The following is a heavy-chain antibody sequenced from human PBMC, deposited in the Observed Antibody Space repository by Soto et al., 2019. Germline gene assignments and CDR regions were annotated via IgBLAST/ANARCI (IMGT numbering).Heavy chain of an antibody. V-gene: IGHV1-18*01. CDR2: ISLYSDGT. CDR1: VYTFSSYG. D-gene: IGHD2-2*01. J-gene: IGHJ5*01. Sequence: XSVKVSCKTSVYTFSSYGITWVRQAPGQPLEWLGWISLYSDGTNYAQKVQGRVSMTTDTSTTTSYMELRSLRSDDTAVYYCERVVPGAEAWFGSWGQGTLVTVSS. CDR3: ERVVPGAEAWFGS.